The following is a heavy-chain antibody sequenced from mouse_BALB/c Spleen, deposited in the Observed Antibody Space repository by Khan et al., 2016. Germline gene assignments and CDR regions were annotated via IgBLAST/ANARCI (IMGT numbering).Heavy chain of an antibody. Sequence: QIQLVQSEPELKRPGKTVKISCKASGYTFTNYGINWVKQAPGKGLKWMGWINTYSGESTYADDFNGRFAFSLETSANTAYLQLNNLKNEDTATYSCARYRYYYGSGRYFDVWGAGTTVTVSS. CDR2: INTYSGES. D-gene: IGHD1-1*01. J-gene: IGHJ1*01. CDR1: GYTFTNYG. V-gene: IGHV9-3-1*01. CDR3: ARYRYYYGSGRYFDV.